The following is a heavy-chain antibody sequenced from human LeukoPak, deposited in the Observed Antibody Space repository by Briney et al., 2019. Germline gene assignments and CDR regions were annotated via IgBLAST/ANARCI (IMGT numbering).Heavy chain of an antibody. J-gene: IGHJ4*02. CDR3: AKPPTFWHYFDY. Sequence: GGSLRLSCAASGFTFNNYAMNWVRQAPGKGLEWVSGISDSGGSTYYADSVKGRFAISRDNSKNTLYLQMNSLRAEDTAVYYCAKPPTFWHYFDYWGQGTLVTVSS. CDR2: ISDSGGST. V-gene: IGHV3-23*01. D-gene: IGHD3-3*01. CDR1: GFTFNNYA.